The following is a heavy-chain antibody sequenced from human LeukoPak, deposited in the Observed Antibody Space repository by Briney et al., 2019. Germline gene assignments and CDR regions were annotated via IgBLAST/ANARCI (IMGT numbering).Heavy chain of an antibody. D-gene: IGHD1-26*01. V-gene: IGHV4-31*03. CDR2: IYYSGST. CDR1: GGSISSGGYY. CDR3: ARVSATLPGEYFDY. Sequence: SETLSLTCTVSGGSISSGGYYWSWIRQHPGKGLEWIGYIYYSGSTYYNPSLKSRVTISVDTSKNQFSLKLSSVTAADTAVYYCARVSATLPGEYFDYWGQGTLVTVSS. J-gene: IGHJ4*02.